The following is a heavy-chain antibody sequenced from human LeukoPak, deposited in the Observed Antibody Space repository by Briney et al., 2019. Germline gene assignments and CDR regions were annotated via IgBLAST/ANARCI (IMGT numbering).Heavy chain of an antibody. CDR2: INWNGGST. CDR3: ARGYCSSTSCYFDY. J-gene: IGHJ4*02. D-gene: IGHD2-2*01. CDR1: GFTFDDYG. V-gene: IGHV3-20*04. Sequence: GGSLRLSCAASGFTFDDYGMSWVRQAPGKGLEWVSGINWNGGSTGYADSVKGRFTISRDNAKNSLYLQMNSLRAEDTALYYCARGYCSSTSCYFDYWGQGTLVTVSS.